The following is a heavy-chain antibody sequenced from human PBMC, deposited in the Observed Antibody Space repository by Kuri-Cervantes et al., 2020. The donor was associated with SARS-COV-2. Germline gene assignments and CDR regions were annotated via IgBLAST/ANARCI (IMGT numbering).Heavy chain of an antibody. Sequence: GGSLRLSCAASGFTFSSYAMSWVRQAPGKGLEWVSAISGSGGSTYYADSVKGRFTISRDNSKNTLYLQMDSLGAEDTAVYYCTTDPIVVVPAALRSWGQGTLVTVSS. J-gene: IGHJ5*02. CDR2: ISGSGGST. CDR1: GFTFSSYA. CDR3: TTDPIVVVPAALRS. V-gene: IGHV3-23*01. D-gene: IGHD2-2*01.